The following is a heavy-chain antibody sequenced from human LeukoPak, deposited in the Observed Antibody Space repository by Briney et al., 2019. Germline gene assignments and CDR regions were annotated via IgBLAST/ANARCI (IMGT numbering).Heavy chain of an antibody. Sequence: GGSLRLSCAASGFTLSSYSMHWVRQAPGKGLVWVSRIDNDGGSTTYADSVKGRFTISRDNAKNTLYLQMNSVRAEDTAVYYCARSSFPYYFDYWGQGTLVTVSS. V-gene: IGHV3-74*01. D-gene: IGHD3-16*01. CDR3: ARSSFPYYFDY. CDR2: IDNDGGST. J-gene: IGHJ4*02. CDR1: GFTLSSYS.